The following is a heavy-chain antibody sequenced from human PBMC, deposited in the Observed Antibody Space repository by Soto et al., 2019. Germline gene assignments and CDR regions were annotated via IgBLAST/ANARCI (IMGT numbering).Heavy chain of an antibody. Sequence: ASETLSLTCSVSCGSISSGGYYWTWICQHPEKGLEWIGYIYYSGSTYYKPSLKSRVTISVDTSKNQFSLMLGSVTVADTAVYYCARGGPTAYYFDFWGLGTLVTVSS. CDR3: ARGGPTAYYFDF. V-gene: IGHV4-31*03. J-gene: IGHJ4*02. D-gene: IGHD2-21*01. CDR2: IYYSGST. CDR1: CGSISSGGYY.